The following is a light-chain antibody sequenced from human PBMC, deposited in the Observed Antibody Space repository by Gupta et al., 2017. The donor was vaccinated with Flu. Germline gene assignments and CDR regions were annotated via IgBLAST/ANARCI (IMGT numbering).Light chain of an antibody. Sequence: SLGERATINCNTTQSGLDSTNNKNYLAWYQQKPGQPPKLLIYWASTRESGVPDRFSGSGSGTEFTLTISSLQAEDVAVYYCQQDNRTPYTFGQGTKLEIK. V-gene: IGKV4-1*01. J-gene: IGKJ2*01. CDR3: QQDNRTPYT. CDR2: WAS. CDR1: QSGLDSTNNKNY.